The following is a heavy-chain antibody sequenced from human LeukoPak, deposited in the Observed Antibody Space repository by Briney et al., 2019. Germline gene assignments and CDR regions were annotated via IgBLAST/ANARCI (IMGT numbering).Heavy chain of an antibody. J-gene: IGHJ4*02. Sequence: SVKVSCKTSGYTFSNYGISWVRQAPGQGLEWMGGIIPIFGTANYAQKFQGRVTITADESTSTAYMELRSLRSDDTAVYYCASEAVVTPGYFDYWGQGTLVTVSS. CDR2: IIPIFGTA. CDR1: GYTFSNYG. CDR3: ASEAVVTPGYFDY. V-gene: IGHV1-69*13. D-gene: IGHD4-23*01.